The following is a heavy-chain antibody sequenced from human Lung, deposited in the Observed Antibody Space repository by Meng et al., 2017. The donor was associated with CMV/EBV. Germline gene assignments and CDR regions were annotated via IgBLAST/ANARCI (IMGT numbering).Heavy chain of an antibody. D-gene: IGHD3-10*01. CDR1: GLTLSTYG. CDR2: IRYDGGKK. J-gene: IGHJ4*02. CDR3: AKDSGRGGHLWFRGVDY. Sequence: SXAASGLTLSTYGIHWVRQAPGKGLEWVAFIRYDGGKKEYVDSVKGRFTISRDNSKNTVNLQMNSLRAEDTAVYYCAKDSGRGGHLWFRGVDYWGQGXLVTVSS. V-gene: IGHV3-30*02.